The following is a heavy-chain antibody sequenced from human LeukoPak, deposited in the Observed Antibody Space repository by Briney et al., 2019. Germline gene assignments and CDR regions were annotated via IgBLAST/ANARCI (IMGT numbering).Heavy chain of an antibody. CDR2: IYSGGST. CDR1: GFTVSSNY. V-gene: IGHV3-66*01. Sequence: GGSLRLSCAASGFTVSSNYMSWVRQAPGKGLEWVSLIYSGGSTYYADSVQGRFTISRDNSMNTLYLQMNSLRAGDTAVYYCASRDKGYYYGMDVWGQGTTVTVSS. J-gene: IGHJ6*02. CDR3: ASRDKGYYYGMDV. D-gene: IGHD5-24*01.